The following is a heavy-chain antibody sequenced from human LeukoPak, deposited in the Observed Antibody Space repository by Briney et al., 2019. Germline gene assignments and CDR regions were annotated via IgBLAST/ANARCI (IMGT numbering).Heavy chain of an antibody. Sequence: ASVKVSCKASGYTFTSYGISWVRQAPGQGLEWMGWISAYNGNTNYAQKLQGRVTMTTDTSTSTAYMELRSLRSDDTAVYYCARDVFIGGYSYGDYYYYGMDVWGQGTTVTVSS. J-gene: IGHJ6*02. D-gene: IGHD5-18*01. V-gene: IGHV1-18*01. CDR2: ISAYNGNT. CDR1: GYTFTSYG. CDR3: ARDVFIGGYSYGDYYYYGMDV.